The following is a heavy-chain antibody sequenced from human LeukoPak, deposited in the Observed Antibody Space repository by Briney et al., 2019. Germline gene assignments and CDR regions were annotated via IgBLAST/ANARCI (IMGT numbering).Heavy chain of an antibody. CDR1: GASVSNYY. V-gene: IGHV4-59*08. CDR2: FHYSGST. J-gene: IGHJ4*02. Sequence: KPSETLSLTCRVSGASVSNYYWSWIRQSPGKGLEWIGFFHYSGSTNYNPSLNSRVTTSIDTSMNQLSLTLVSVAAADTAVYFCARHHDGGPKLRLDFWGLGVLVTVS. CDR3: ARHHDGGPKLRLDF. D-gene: IGHD2-15*01.